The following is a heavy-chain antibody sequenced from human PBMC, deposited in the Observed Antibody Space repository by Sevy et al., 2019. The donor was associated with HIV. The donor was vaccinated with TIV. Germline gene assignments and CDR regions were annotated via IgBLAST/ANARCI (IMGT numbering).Heavy chain of an antibody. CDR2: ISYDGSNK. CDR3: ARTEGDGYNPYYYYYGMDV. V-gene: IGHV3-30-3*01. CDR1: GFTFSSYA. Sequence: GGSLRLSCAASGFTFSSYAMHWVRQAPGKGLEWVAVISYDGSNKYYADSVKGRFTISRDNSKNTLYLQMNSLRAEDTAVYYCARTEGDGYNPYYYYYGMDVWGQWTTVTVSS. D-gene: IGHD5-12*01. J-gene: IGHJ6*02.